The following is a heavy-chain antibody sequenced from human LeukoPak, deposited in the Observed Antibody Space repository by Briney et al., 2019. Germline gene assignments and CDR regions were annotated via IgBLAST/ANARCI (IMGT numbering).Heavy chain of an antibody. CDR2: ISYDGNNK. CDR1: GLIFSSYG. D-gene: IGHD2-2*01. CDR3: VGTVLAASTQVWDY. V-gene: IGHV3-30*03. Sequence: PGRSLRLSCAASGLIFSSYGMHWVRQAPGKGLEWVAVISYDGNNKYYADSVKGRFTISRDNSKNTLYLQMNSLRAEDTAVYYCVGTVLAASTQVWDYWGQGTLVTVSS. J-gene: IGHJ4*02.